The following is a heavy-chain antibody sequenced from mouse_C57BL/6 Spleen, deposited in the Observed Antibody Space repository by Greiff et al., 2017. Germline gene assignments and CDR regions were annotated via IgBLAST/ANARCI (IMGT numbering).Heavy chain of an antibody. CDR2: IDPETGGT. Sequence: VQLQQSGAELVRPGASVTLSCKASGYTFTDYEMHWVKQKPVHGLEWIGAIDPETGGTAYNQKFKGKAILTADKSSSTAYMELRSLTSEDSAVYYCTREALSWLAYWGQGTLVTVSA. CDR1: GYTFTDYE. V-gene: IGHV1-15*01. CDR3: TREALSWLAY. J-gene: IGHJ3*01.